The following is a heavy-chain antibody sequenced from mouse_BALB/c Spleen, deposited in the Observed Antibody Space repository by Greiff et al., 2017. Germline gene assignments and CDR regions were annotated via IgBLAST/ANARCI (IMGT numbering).Heavy chain of an antibody. CDR1: GDSITSGY. Sequence: EVKLMESGPSLVKPSQTLSLTCSVTGDSITSGYWNWIRKFPGNKLEYMGYISYSGSTYYNPSLKSRISITRDTSKNQYYLQLNSVTTEDTATYYCARYNYRYDVGAMDYWGQGTSVTVSS. V-gene: IGHV3-8*02. CDR2: ISYSGST. D-gene: IGHD2-14*01. J-gene: IGHJ4*01. CDR3: ARYNYRYDVGAMDY.